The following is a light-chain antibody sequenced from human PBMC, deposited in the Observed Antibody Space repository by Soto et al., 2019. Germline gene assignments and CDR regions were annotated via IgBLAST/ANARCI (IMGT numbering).Light chain of an antibody. CDR2: DAS. V-gene: IGKV3-11*01. J-gene: IGKJ4*01. CDR1: QSVSSY. Sequence: IVLTQSPGTLSLSPWERATLSCRASQSVSSYLARYQQKPGQAPRLLIYDASNRATGIPARFSGSASGTDFTLTISSLEPEDVAVYYCQQRSNWPLALTFGGGTKVDIK. CDR3: QQRSNWPLALT.